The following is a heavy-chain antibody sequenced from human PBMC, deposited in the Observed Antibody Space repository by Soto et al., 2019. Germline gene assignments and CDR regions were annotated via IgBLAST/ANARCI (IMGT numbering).Heavy chain of an antibody. D-gene: IGHD3-10*01. CDR3: ARDLTDYGSGSYPHAFDY. CDR1: GFTFSSYA. Sequence: GGSLRLSCSASGFTFSSYAMSWVRQAPGQGLEWVSGISAGGGGTYYAESVKGRFTISRDNSKNSLYLQMNSLRDEDTAVYYCARDLTDYGSGSYPHAFDYWGQGTLVTVSS. J-gene: IGHJ4*02. V-gene: IGHV3-23*01. CDR2: ISAGGGGT.